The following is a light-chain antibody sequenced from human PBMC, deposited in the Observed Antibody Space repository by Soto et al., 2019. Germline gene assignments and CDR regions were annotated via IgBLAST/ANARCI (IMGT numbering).Light chain of an antibody. CDR1: QSVSSY. J-gene: IGKJ1*01. V-gene: IGKV3-11*01. CDR3: QQRSNWPPWT. Sequence: EIVLTQSPATPSLSPGERATLSCRASQSVSSYLAWYQQKPGQAPRLLIQDASNRATGIPARFSGSGSGTDFTLTISSLEPEDFAVYYCQQRSNWPPWTFGQGTKVEIK. CDR2: DAS.